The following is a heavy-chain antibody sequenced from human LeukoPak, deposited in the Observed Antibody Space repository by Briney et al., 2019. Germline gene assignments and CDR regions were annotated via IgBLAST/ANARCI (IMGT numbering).Heavy chain of an antibody. CDR2: ISAYNGNT. D-gene: IGHD6-6*01. CDR3: ARSAAARGYYYMDV. V-gene: IGHV1-18*01. J-gene: IGHJ6*03. CDR1: GYTFTSYA. Sequence: ASVKVSCKASGYTFTSYAISWVRQAPGQGLEWMGWISAYNGNTNYAQKLQGRVTMTTDTSTSTAYMELRSLRSVDTAVYYCARSAAARGYYYMDVWGKGSTVTVSS.